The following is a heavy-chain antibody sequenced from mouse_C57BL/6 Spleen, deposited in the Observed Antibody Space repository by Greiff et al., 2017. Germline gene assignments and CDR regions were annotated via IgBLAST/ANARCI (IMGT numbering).Heavy chain of an antibody. D-gene: IGHD1-1*01. CDR3: ARWDYYGRSYYFDC. CDR1: GYTFTDYN. CDR2: INPNNGGT. V-gene: IGHV1-18*01. J-gene: IGHJ2*01. Sequence: EVQLQQSGPELVKPGASVKISCKASGYTFTDYNMDWVKQSHGKSLEWIGDINPNNGGTIYNQKFKGKATLTVDKSSSTAYMELRSLTSEDTAVYYCARWDYYGRSYYFDCWGQGTTLTVAS.